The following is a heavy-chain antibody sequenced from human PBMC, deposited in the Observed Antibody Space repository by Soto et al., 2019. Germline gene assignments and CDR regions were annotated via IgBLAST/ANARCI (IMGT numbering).Heavy chain of an antibody. Sequence: SETLSLTCTVAGGSISSYYWSWIRQLPGKGLEWIGYIYYSGSTNFNPSLKSRVTISVDTSKNQFSLKLSSVTAADTAVYYCARESSYLIDYWGQGTLVTVSS. J-gene: IGHJ4*02. V-gene: IGHV4-59*01. CDR2: IYYSGST. CDR1: GGSISSYY. CDR3: ARESSYLIDY. D-gene: IGHD5-12*01.